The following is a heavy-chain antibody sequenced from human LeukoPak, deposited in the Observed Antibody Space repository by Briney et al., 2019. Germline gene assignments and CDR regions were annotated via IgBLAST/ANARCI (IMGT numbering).Heavy chain of an antibody. D-gene: IGHD3-22*01. CDR1: GGSISSSSYY. Sequence: PSETLSLTCTVSGGSISSSSYYWGWIRQPPGKGLEWIGSIYYSGSTYYNPSLKSRVTISVDTSKNQFSLKLSSVTAADTAVYYCARRPTYYYDSSGYYTGDAFDIWGQGTMVTVSS. V-gene: IGHV4-39*01. CDR3: ARRPTYYYDSSGYYTGDAFDI. J-gene: IGHJ3*02. CDR2: IYYSGST.